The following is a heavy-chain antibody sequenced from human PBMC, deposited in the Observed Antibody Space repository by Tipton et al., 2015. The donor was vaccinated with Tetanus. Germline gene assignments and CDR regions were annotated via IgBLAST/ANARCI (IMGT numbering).Heavy chain of an antibody. CDR2: TTFDGNTK. Sequence: SLRLSCAASGFTFTRYAMHWVRQAPGKGLEWVAVTTFDGNTKYYADSVKGRFTLSRDNSQSTLYLQMNSLKVEDTAVYYCAREDGGPTLDYFDSWGQGALVIVSS. V-gene: IGHV3-30-3*01. D-gene: IGHD3-16*01. CDR3: AREDGGPTLDYFDS. CDR1: GFTFTRYA. J-gene: IGHJ4*02.